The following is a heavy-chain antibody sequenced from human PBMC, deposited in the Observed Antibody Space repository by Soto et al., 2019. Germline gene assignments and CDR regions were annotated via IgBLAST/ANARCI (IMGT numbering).Heavy chain of an antibody. D-gene: IGHD3-10*01. CDR2: ISGSGGST. CDR3: AKDSGLRVEER. Sequence: VQLLESGGGLVQPGGSLRLSCAASGFTFSSYAMTWVRQAPGKGLQWVSAISGSGGSTYYADSVKGRFTISRDNSENPLYLQMNSLRAEDTAVYYCAKDSGLRVEERWGQGTLVTVSS. J-gene: IGHJ4*02. V-gene: IGHV3-23*01. CDR1: GFTFSSYA.